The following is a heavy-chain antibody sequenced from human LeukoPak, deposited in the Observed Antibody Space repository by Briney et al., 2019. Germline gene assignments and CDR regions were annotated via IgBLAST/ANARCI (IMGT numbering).Heavy chain of an antibody. J-gene: IGHJ3*02. Sequence: ASVKVSCKASGYTFTGFYMHWVRLAPGQGREWMGWINPNSGGTNYAQNFQGRVTMTRDTSISTAYMELNSLTSDDTAVYYCARDLPKTGYVGALDIWGQGTMVTVSS. D-gene: IGHD5-12*01. CDR1: GYTFTGFY. CDR2: INPNSGGT. CDR3: ARDLPKTGYVGALDI. V-gene: IGHV1-2*02.